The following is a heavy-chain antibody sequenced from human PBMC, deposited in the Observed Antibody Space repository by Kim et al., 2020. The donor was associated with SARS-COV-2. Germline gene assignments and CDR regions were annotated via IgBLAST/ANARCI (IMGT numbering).Heavy chain of an antibody. V-gene: IGHV4-31*02. CDR3: ARAMGGITIFGVVTLSAFDI. Sequence: IVYIHYSGCTYYNPSLKSRVTISVDTSKTQFSLKLRSVTAADTAVYYCARAMGGITIFGVVTLSAFDIWGQGTMVTVSS. CDR2: IHYSGCT. D-gene: IGHD3-3*01. J-gene: IGHJ3*02.